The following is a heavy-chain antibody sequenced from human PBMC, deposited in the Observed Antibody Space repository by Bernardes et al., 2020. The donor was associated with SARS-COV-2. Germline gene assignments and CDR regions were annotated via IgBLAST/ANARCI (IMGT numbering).Heavy chain of an antibody. J-gene: IGHJ4*02. CDR3: ARVRSGWHTTYDS. CDR2: IYTSGNT. D-gene: IGHD6-19*01. V-gene: IGHV4-61*09. CDR1: GASISTATYY. Sequence: SETLSLTCTVSGASISTATYYWGWIRQPAGKGLEWIGHIYTSGNTNYNPSLKSRVTILVDVTKNQVSLKLTSVTADDTAVYYCARVRSGWHTTYDSWGQGTLVTVSS.